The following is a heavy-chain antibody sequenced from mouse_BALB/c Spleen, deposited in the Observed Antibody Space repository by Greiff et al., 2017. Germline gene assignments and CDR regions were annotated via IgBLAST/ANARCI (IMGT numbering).Heavy chain of an antibody. V-gene: IGHV2-2*02. J-gene: IGHJ3*01. CDR3: ARNGYDVGAWFAY. Sequence: VKLEESGPGLVQPSQSLSITCTVSGFSLTSYGVHWVRQSPGKGLEWLGVIWSGGSTDYNAAFISRLSISKDNSKSQVFFKMNSLQANDTAIYYCARNGYDVGAWFAYWGQGTLVTVSA. CDR2: IWSGGST. D-gene: IGHD2-2*01. CDR1: GFSLTSYG.